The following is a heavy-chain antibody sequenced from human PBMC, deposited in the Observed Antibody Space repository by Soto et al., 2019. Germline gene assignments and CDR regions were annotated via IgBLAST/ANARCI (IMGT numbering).Heavy chain of an antibody. J-gene: IGHJ4*02. Sequence: QVQLVQSGAEVKKPGASVKVSCKASGYSSTTYAIHWVRQAPGQRPEWMGWINPDNGDTKYSQKFQGRGTISRDTSASTAYMELSSLRSEDTAIYYCARGVGQWLVQGVYFAFWGQGILVTVSS. V-gene: IGHV1-3*01. CDR3: ARGVGQWLVQGVYFAF. CDR1: GYSSTTYA. D-gene: IGHD6-19*01. CDR2: INPDNGDT.